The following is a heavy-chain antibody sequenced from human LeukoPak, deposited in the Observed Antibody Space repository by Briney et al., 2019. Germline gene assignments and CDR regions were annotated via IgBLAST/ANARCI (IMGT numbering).Heavy chain of an antibody. J-gene: IGHJ4*02. V-gene: IGHV3-21*06. Sequence: DSVKGRFTISRDNAKNSLYLQMNSLRAEDTAVYYCARDVSLDFCGRGTLVTVSS. CDR3: ARDVSLDF.